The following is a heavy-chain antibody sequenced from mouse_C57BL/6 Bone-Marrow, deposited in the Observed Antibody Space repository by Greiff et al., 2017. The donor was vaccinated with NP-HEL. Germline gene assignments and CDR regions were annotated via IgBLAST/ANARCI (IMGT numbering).Heavy chain of an antibody. CDR3: TTTVVPGDFDD. CDR1: GFTFSSYA. Sequence: EVMLVESGEGLVKPGGSPKLSCAASGFTFSSYAMSWVRQTPEKRLEWVAYISSGGDYTYYADTVKGRFTFSRDNARNTLYLQMSSLKSEDTAMYYCTTTVVPGDFDDWGQGTTLTVSS. CDR2: ISSGGDYT. V-gene: IGHV5-9-1*02. D-gene: IGHD1-1*01. J-gene: IGHJ2*01.